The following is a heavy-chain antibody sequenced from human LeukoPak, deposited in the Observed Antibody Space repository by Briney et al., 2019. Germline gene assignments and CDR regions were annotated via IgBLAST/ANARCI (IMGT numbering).Heavy chain of an antibody. Sequence: GGSLRLSCAASGFTFTTYDMAWVRQASGKGLEWVSLVTTSGGGTYYADSVKGRFAISRDNSKNTVYLQMNYLRADDTAIYYCAKEFSLLRNPTVFDSWGQGSLVTVSS. CDR3: AKEFSLLRNPTVFDS. J-gene: IGHJ4*02. CDR2: VTTSGGGT. V-gene: IGHV3-23*01. CDR1: GFTFTTYD. D-gene: IGHD1-14*01.